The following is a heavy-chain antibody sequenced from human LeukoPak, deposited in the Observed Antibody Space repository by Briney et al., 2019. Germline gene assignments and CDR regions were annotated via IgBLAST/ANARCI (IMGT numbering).Heavy chain of an antibody. CDR2: ISHDGRDK. Sequence: PGRSLRLSCAASGFTFNTYAMHWVRQAPGKGLEWVAVISHDGRDKFYSDSVKGRFTVSRDNSKNTLYLQMNSLRPDDTALYYCTRCRYITGFDFQHWGQGTLVAVSS. V-gene: IGHV3-30*03. J-gene: IGHJ1*01. D-gene: IGHD6-19*01. CDR1: GFTFNTYA. CDR3: TRCRYITGFDFQH.